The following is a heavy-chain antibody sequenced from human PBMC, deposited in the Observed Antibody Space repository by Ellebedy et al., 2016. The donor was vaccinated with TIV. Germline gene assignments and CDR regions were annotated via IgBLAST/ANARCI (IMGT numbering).Heavy chain of an antibody. CDR2: VSGSGGSE. J-gene: IGHJ4*02. CDR1: GFTFSSYA. D-gene: IGHD2-8*01. CDR3: AKFGFCTNGLCSALDN. Sequence: PGGSLRLSCIASGFTFSSYAMSGVRQAPGKGLEWVSGVSGSGGSEYHADSVKGLFTISRDNSKNNLDLQFNSLRAEDTAVYYCAKFGFCTNGLCSALDNWGQGTLVTVSS. V-gene: IGHV3-23*01.